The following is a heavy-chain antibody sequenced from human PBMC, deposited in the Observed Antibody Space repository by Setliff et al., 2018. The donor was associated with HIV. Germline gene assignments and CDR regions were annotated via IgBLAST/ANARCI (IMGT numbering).Heavy chain of an antibody. D-gene: IGHD3-22*01. CDR3: AREGSSCYYYRGQWNFDY. V-gene: IGHV4-39*07. CDR1: GGSISSSSYY. Sequence: SETLSLTCTVSGGSISSSSYYWGWIRQPPGKGLEWIGSIYYSGSTYYNPSLKSRFTISVDTSKNKFSLKLSSVTAADTAVYYCAREGSSCYYYRGQWNFDYWGQGTLVTVSS. J-gene: IGHJ4*02. CDR2: IYYSGST.